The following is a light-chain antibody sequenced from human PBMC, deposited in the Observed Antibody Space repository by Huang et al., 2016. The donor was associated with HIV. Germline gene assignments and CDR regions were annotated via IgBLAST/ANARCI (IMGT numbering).Light chain of an antibody. CDR1: QSVNTF. CDR2: DAA. Sequence: EIVLTQSPATLSLSPGERATLSCRASQSVNTFLAWYQQKPGQAPRLRIYDAANSATGIPARFSGSGSGTDFTLTISSLEPEDFAVYYCQQRSNRPLTFGGGTKVEIK. CDR3: QQRSNRPLT. V-gene: IGKV3-11*01. J-gene: IGKJ4*01.